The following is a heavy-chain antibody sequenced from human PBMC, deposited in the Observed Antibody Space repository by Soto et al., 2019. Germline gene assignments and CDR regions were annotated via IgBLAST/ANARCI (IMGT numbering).Heavy chain of an antibody. Sequence: SETLSLTCAVSGYSISSGYYWGWIRQPPGKGLEWIGSIYHSGSTYYNPSLKSRVTISVDTSKNQFSLKLSSVTAADTAVYYCEGVSRFGELFRYFDYWGQGTLVTVSS. V-gene: IGHV4-38-2*01. CDR2: IYHSGST. CDR1: GYSISSGYY. CDR3: EGVSRFGELFRYFDY. J-gene: IGHJ4*02. D-gene: IGHD3-10*02.